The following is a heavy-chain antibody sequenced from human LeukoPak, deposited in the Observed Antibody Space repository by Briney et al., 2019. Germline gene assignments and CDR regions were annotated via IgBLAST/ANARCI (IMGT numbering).Heavy chain of an antibody. Sequence: GRSLRLSCAASGFTFSSYAMSWVRQAPGKGPEWVSAISGTGGSTYYADSVKGRFTTSRDKSKNTLYLQMSSLRAEDTAVYYCAKVVSGWFDVWGYCDYWGQGTLVTVSS. D-gene: IGHD6-19*01. V-gene: IGHV3-23*01. CDR3: AKVVSGWFDVWGYCDY. J-gene: IGHJ4*02. CDR2: ISGTGGST. CDR1: GFTFSSYA.